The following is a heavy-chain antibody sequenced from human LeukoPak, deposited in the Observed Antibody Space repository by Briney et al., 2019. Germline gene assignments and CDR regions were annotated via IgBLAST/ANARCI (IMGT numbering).Heavy chain of an antibody. Sequence: PSETLSLTCTVSGGSISSYHWSWIRRSPGKGLEWIGYIYSTGSTNYNPSLKSRVTISVDTSKNQFSLKLSSVTAADTAVYYCARDRGAPFDYWGQGTVVTVSS. J-gene: IGHJ4*02. CDR1: GGSISSYH. D-gene: IGHD3-10*01. V-gene: IGHV4-4*08. CDR3: ARDRGAPFDY. CDR2: IYSTGST.